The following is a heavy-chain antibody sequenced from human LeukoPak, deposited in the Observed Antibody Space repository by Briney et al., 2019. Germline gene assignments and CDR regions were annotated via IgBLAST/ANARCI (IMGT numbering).Heavy chain of an antibody. V-gene: IGHV4-39*01. J-gene: IGHJ4*02. CDR3: ASRRIVGATIDY. D-gene: IGHD1-26*01. Sequence: SETLSLTCTVSGGSISCSSYYWGWIRQPPGKGLEWIGSIYYSGSTYYNPSLKSRVTISVDTSKNQFSLKLSSVTAADTAVYYCASRRIVGATIDYWGQETLVTVSS. CDR1: GGSISCSSYY. CDR2: IYYSGST.